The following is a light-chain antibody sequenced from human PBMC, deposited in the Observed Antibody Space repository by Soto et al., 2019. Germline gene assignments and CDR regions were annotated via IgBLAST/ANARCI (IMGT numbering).Light chain of an antibody. CDR3: QQLRSYPST. J-gene: IGKJ4*01. CDR1: QTINSW. Sequence: DIQMTQSPSTLSASVGGRVTITCRASQTINSWLAWYQQKPGKAPKLLIYKASYLQSWVPSTFSGSGSGTEFTLTISSLQAEDFASYFCQQLRSYPSTFGGGTKVDIK. CDR2: KAS. V-gene: IGKV1-5*03.